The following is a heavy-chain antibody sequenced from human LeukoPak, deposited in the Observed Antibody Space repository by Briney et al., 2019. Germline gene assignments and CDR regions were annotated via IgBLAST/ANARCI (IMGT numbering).Heavy chain of an antibody. CDR2: INPSGGST. V-gene: IGHV1-46*01. D-gene: IGHD6-13*01. CDR1: GYTFTSYY. CDR3: ARESGDITAPKKNFDF. Sequence: ASVKVSCKASGYTFTSYYMHWVRQAPGQGLEWMGIINPSGGSTSYAQKFQGRVAVTWDTSTSTVYMELSSLRSEDTAVYYCARESGDITAPKKNFDFWGQGTLITVSS. J-gene: IGHJ4*02.